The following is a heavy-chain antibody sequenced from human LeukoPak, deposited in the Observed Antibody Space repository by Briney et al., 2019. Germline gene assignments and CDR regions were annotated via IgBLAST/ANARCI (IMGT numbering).Heavy chain of an antibody. CDR3: AREAAVGTAGFDY. CDR2: IYNSGSA. V-gene: IGHV4-59*01. J-gene: IGHJ4*02. Sequence: SETLSLTCTVSGGSISAYYWSWIRQPPGKGLEWIGYIYNSGSANYNPSLQSRVTILIDTSKKQFSLKVSSVTAADTAVYYCAREAAVGTAGFDYWGQGTLVTVSS. CDR1: GGSISAYY. D-gene: IGHD6-13*01.